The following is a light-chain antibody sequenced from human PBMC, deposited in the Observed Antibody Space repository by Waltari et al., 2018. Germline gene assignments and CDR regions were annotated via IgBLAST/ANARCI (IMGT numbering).Light chain of an antibody. CDR2: KAS. V-gene: IGKV1-5*03. CDR1: HSISSW. J-gene: IGKJ1*01. CDR3: QQYNSYPWT. Sequence: DIQMTQSPSTLSASVGDRVTITCRASHSISSWLAWYQQKPGKAPKLMIYKASSLESGVPSSVSGSGSGTECTLTISSLQPDDFATYYCQQYNSYPWTFGQGTKVEIK.